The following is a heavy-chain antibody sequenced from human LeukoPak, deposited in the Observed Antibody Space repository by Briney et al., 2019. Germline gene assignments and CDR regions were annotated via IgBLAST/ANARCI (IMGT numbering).Heavy chain of an antibody. Sequence: PSETLSLTCTVSGGSISSYYWSWIRQPPGEGLEWIGYIYYSGSTNYNPSLKSRVTISIDTSKNQFSLKLSSVTAADTAVYYCARGPRVYCTGGSCYELDYWGQGTLVTVSS. CDR3: ARGPRVYCTGGSCYELDY. J-gene: IGHJ4*02. V-gene: IGHV4-59*01. CDR1: GGSISSYY. CDR2: IYYSGST. D-gene: IGHD2-15*01.